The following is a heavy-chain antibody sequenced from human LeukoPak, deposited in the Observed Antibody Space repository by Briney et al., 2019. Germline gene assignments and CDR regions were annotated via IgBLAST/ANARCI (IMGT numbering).Heavy chain of an antibody. J-gene: IGHJ4*02. D-gene: IGHD3-22*01. V-gene: IGHV3-21*01. CDR1: GFTFSSYS. Sequence: GGSLRLSCAASGFTFSSYSMNWVRQAPGKGLEWVSSISSSSSYIYYADSVKGRFTISRDNAKNSLYLQMNSLRAEDTAVYYCARDYYDSSGYYLAHFDYWGRGTLVTVSS. CDR2: ISSSSSYI. CDR3: ARDYYDSSGYYLAHFDY.